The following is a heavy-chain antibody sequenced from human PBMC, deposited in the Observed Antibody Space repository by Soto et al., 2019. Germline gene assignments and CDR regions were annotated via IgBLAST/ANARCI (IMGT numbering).Heavy chain of an antibody. Sequence: PTQTLSLTCAISGYSVSSNTAAWNWISSSPSRGLEWLGRTYYRSNWRHDYAVSVKSRITVNPDTSKNQFSLQLNSVTPDDTAVYYCARGVAASGFELWGQGTMVTVSS. V-gene: IGHV6-1*01. J-gene: IGHJ4*02. CDR3: ARGVAASGFEL. CDR1: GYSVSSNTAA. CDR2: TYYRSNWRH. D-gene: IGHD2-21*02.